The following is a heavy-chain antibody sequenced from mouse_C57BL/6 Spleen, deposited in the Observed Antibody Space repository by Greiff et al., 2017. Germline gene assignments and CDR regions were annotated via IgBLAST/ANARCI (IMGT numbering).Heavy chain of an antibody. CDR1: GYAFSSSW. Sequence: QVQLQQSGPELVKPGASVKLSCKASGYAFSSSWMNWVKQRPGQGLEWIGRIYPGDGDTNYNGKFKGKATLTADKSSSTAYMQLSSLTSEDSAVYFCARSPPYAKDYWGQGTSVTVSS. CDR2: IYPGDGDT. V-gene: IGHV1-82*01. CDR3: ARSPPYAKDY. J-gene: IGHJ4*01.